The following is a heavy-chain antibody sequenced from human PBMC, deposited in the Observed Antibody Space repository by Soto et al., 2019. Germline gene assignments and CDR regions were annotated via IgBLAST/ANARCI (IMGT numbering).Heavy chain of an antibody. CDR1: GFTFSTFS. CDR2: ISGGGRPI. Sequence: GGSLRLSCAASGFTFSTFSMNWVRQAPGRGPEWISYISGGGRPISYADSVKGRFTISRDNAKNSLYLQMDSLTDEDTAVYYCARDLGWAFDSWGQGTLVTVS. D-gene: IGHD6-19*01. CDR3: ARDLGWAFDS. J-gene: IGHJ4*02. V-gene: IGHV3-48*02.